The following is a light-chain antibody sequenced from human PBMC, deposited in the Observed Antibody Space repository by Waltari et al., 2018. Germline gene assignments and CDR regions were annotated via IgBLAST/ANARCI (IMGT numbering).Light chain of an antibody. Sequence: IQLTHSPSSLSASVGDRLTITCRASQDISSYLAWYQQKPGKAPNLLMYSGFTLHSGVPSRCSGSGSGTDFTLTISSLQPEEFATYYCQQFKTYPLTFGQGRRLEIK. J-gene: IGKJ5*01. CDR3: QQFKTYPLT. V-gene: IGKV1-9*01. CDR1: QDISSY. CDR2: SGF.